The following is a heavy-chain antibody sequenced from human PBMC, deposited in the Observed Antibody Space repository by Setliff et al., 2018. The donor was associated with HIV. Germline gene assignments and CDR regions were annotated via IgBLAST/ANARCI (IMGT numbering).Heavy chain of an antibody. D-gene: IGHD5-12*01. V-gene: IGHV4-38-2*01. Sequence: SETLSLTCAVSGFSISNGYYWGWIRQPPGKGLEWIGSIHHSGSTYYNPSLKSRITMSVDTFKKQFSLKLNSVTAADTAMYYCARRSGYAEDYWGQGTLVTVSS. CDR1: GFSISNGYY. CDR3: ARRSGYAEDY. J-gene: IGHJ4*02. CDR2: IHHSGST.